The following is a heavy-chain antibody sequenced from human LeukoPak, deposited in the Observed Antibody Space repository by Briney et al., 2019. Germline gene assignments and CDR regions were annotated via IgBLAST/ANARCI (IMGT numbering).Heavy chain of an antibody. CDR3: ARTYYYDSSGYYATRWFDP. J-gene: IGHJ5*02. V-gene: IGHV1-69*04. CDR2: IIPILGIA. CDR1: GGTFSSYA. Sequence: ASVKVSCKASGGTFSSYAISWVRQAPGQGLEWMGRIIPILGIANYAQKFQGRVTITADKSTSTAYMELSSLRSEDTAVYYCARTYYYDSSGYYATRWFDPWGQGTLVTVSS. D-gene: IGHD3-22*01.